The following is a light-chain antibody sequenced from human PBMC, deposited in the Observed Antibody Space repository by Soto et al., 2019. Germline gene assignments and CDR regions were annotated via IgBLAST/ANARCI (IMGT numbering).Light chain of an antibody. CDR2: GAS. CDR1: QSVSSSY. CDR3: QQYGSSPPYT. J-gene: IGKJ2*01. V-gene: IGKV3-20*01. Sequence: EIVLTQSPGTLSLSPGERATLSCRASQSVSSSYLAWYQQKPGQAPRLLIYGASSRATGNPDRFSGSGSGTYFTLTISRLEPEDFAVYYCQQYGSSPPYTFGQGTKHEIK.